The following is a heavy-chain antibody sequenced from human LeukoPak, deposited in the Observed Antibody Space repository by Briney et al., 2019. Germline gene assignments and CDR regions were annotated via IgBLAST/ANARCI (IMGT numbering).Heavy chain of an antibody. V-gene: IGHV4-39*01. J-gene: IGHJ4*02. D-gene: IGHD3-3*01. Sequence: SETLSLTCTVSGGSISSSGYYWGWIRQPPGKGLEWIGNIYYSGSTYYNPSLKSRATISVDTSKNQFSLKLSSVTAADTAVYYCARRTVLRFLEWSREGGREPLTHKSSFDYWGQGTLVTVSS. CDR1: GGSISSSGYY. CDR3: ARRTVLRFLEWSREGGREPLTHKSSFDY. CDR2: IYYSGST.